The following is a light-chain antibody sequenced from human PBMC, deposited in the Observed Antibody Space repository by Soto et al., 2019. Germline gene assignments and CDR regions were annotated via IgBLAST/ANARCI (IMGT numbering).Light chain of an antibody. CDR3: QQYNNWPPWT. CDR1: QSVSIN. Sequence: EIVMTQSPATLSVSPGERATLSCRASQSVSINLAWYQQKPGQAPRLLIYGASTRATGTPARFSGSGSGTEFTLTISSLQSEDFAVYYCQQYNNWPPWTFDQGTKVEIK. CDR2: GAS. V-gene: IGKV3-15*01. J-gene: IGKJ1*01.